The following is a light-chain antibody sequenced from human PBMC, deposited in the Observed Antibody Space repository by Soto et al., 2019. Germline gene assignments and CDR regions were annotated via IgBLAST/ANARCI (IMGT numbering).Light chain of an antibody. J-gene: IGLJ2*01. CDR3: QVWDSSSDHVV. Sequence: SYELTQSPSVSVAPGQTVTITCGGSSIGSKSVHWYQQKPGQAPVLVVYDDSDRRSGIPERFSGSNSGNTATLTITRVEAGDEADYHCQVWDSSSDHVVFGGGTKLTVL. CDR1: SIGSKS. CDR2: DDS. V-gene: IGLV3-21*02.